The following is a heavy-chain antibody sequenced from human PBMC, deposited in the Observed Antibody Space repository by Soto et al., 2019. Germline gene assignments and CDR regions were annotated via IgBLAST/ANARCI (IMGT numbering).Heavy chain of an antibody. J-gene: IGHJ5*01. CDR1: ENTFSSSW. D-gene: IGHD2-15*01. V-gene: IGHV5-51*01. CDR3: ARSRGGGRYRWFDS. CDR2: IYPADSDT. Sequence: GESLNISCKGPENTFSSSWIAWMRHLPGKGLECMGIIYPADSDTRYSPSFQGQVTISADKSITTAYLEPSSLKASDTARYYCARSRGGGRYRWFDSWGQGTQVTASS.